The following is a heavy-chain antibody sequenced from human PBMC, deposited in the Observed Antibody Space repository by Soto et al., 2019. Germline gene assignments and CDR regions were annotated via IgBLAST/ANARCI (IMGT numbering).Heavy chain of an antibody. J-gene: IGHJ6*02. D-gene: IGHD3-22*01. Sequence: QVQLVQSGAEVKKPGASVKVSCKASGYTFTSYGISWVRQAPGQGLEWMGWISAYNGNTNYAQKLQGRVTMTTDTSTSTAYRELRSLRSDDTAVYYCARDPGYYDYYYYGMDVWGQGTTVTVSS. CDR2: ISAYNGNT. V-gene: IGHV1-18*01. CDR3: ARDPGYYDYYYYGMDV. CDR1: GYTFTSYG.